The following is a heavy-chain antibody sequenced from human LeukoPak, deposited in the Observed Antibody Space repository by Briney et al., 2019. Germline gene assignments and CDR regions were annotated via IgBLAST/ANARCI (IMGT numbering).Heavy chain of an antibody. CDR3: ARDPRWNTAMVHYYYYYMDV. Sequence: GASVKVSCKASGYTFTGYYMHWVRQAPGQGLEWMGWISPNSGGTNYAQKFQGRVTMTMDTSISTAYMELSSLRSDDTAVYYCARDPRWNTAMVHYYYYYMDVWGKGTTVTVSS. CDR2: ISPNSGGT. D-gene: IGHD5-18*01. CDR1: GYTFTGYY. J-gene: IGHJ6*03. V-gene: IGHV1-2*02.